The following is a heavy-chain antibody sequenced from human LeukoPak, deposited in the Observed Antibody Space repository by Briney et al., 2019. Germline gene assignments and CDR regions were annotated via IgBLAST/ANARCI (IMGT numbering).Heavy chain of an antibody. Sequence: GGSLRLSCAASGFTFSSYSMNWVRQAPGKGLEWVSSISSSSSYIYYADSVKGRFTISRDNAKNSLYLQMNSLRAEDTAVYYCARAGVYGDYVDYWGQGTLVTVSS. CDR2: ISSSSSYI. V-gene: IGHV3-21*01. D-gene: IGHD4-17*01. CDR1: GFTFSSYS. J-gene: IGHJ4*02. CDR3: ARAGVYGDYVDY.